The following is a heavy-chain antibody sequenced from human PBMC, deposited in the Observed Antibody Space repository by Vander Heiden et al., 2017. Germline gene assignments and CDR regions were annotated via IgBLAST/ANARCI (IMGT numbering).Heavy chain of an antibody. CDR2: ISYDGSNK. J-gene: IGHJ4*02. CDR3: AKDLTGTTGY. CDR1: GFTFSSYG. D-gene: IGHD1-1*01. Sequence: QVQLVESGGGVVQPGRSLRLSCAASGFTFSSYGMHWVRQAPGKGLEWVAVISYDGSNKYDADSVKGRFTISRDNSKNTLYLKMNSLRAEDTAVYYCAKDLTGTTGYWGQGTLVTVSS. V-gene: IGHV3-30*18.